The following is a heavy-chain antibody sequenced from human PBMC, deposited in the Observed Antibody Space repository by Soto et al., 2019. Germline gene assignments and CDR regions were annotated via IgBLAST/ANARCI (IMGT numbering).Heavy chain of an antibody. J-gene: IGHJ4*02. CDR2: IYGGGTT. Sequence: GGSLRLSCTASGFTVSSKYMTWVRQAPGKGLEWVSVIYGGGTTYYADPVKGRFTISRDNSKNTLFLQVNSLRVEDTAVYYCVQTTGWPGFDFWGQGTLVTVSS. CDR3: VQTTGWPGFDF. CDR1: GFTVSSKY. D-gene: IGHD6-19*01. V-gene: IGHV3-53*01.